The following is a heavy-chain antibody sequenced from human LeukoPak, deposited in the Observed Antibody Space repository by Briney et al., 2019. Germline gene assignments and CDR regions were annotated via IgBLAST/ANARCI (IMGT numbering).Heavy chain of an antibody. J-gene: IGHJ4*02. Sequence: GGSLRLSCAASGFTFDDYAMHWVRQAPGKGLEWVSGISWNSGSIGYADSVKGRFTISRDNAKNSLYLQMNSLRAEDTAVYYCASGFELFDYWGQGTLVTVSS. D-gene: IGHD6-25*01. CDR2: ISWNSGSI. CDR1: GFTFDDYA. CDR3: ASGFELFDY. V-gene: IGHV3-9*01.